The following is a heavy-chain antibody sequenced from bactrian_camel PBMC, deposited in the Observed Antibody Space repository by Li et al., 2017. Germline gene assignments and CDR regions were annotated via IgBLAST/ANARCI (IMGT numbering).Heavy chain of an antibody. CDR1: GFIFSNNW. D-gene: IGHD5*01. CDR3: AADCLGLGLDTGD. Sequence: DVQLVESGGGLVQPGQSLRLSCTASGFIFSNNWMHWVRQAPGKGLEWVSSIYTGDGSTISADSVKGRLTISRDRRRNALYLRMNNLKAEDTAMYYCAADCLGLGLDTGDWGRGTQVTVS. V-gene: IGHV3S19*01. J-gene: IGHJ4*01. CDR2: IYTGDGST.